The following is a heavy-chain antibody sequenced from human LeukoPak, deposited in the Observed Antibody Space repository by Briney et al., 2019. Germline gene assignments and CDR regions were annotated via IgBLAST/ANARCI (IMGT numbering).Heavy chain of an antibody. Sequence: GGSLRLSCAASGFTFSGYWMYWVRQAPGKGLVWISRIVSDGSSTTYADSVKGRFTISRDNAKNTLYLQMNSLRAEDTTVYYCTRGNSGHDYWGQGTLVTVAP. CDR3: TRGNSGHDY. CDR1: GFTFSGYW. CDR2: IVSDGSST. J-gene: IGHJ4*02. V-gene: IGHV3-74*01. D-gene: IGHD4-23*01.